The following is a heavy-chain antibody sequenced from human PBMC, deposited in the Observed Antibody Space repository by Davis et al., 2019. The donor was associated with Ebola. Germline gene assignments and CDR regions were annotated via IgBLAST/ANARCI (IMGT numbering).Heavy chain of an antibody. V-gene: IGHV3-7*01. J-gene: IGHJ5*02. D-gene: IGHD4-17*01. CDR1: GFTFSSYS. Sequence: GGSLRLSCAASGFTFSSYSMNWVRQAPGKGLEWVANIKQDGSEKYYVDSVKGRFTISRDNAKNSLYLQMNSLRAEDTAVYYCARVRVNWFDPWGQGTLVTVSS. CDR2: IKQDGSEK. CDR3: ARVRVNWFDP.